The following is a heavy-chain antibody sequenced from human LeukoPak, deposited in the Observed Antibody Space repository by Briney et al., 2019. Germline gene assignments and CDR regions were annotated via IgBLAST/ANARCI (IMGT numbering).Heavy chain of an antibody. CDR2: IYYSGST. V-gene: IGHV4-59*01. D-gene: IGHD5-18*01. CDR1: GGSISSYY. J-gene: IGHJ4*02. CDR3: ARVVSYGRFDY. Sequence: EPSETLSLTCTVSGGSISSYYWSWIRQPPGKGLEWIGYIYYSGSTNYNPSLKSRVTISVDTSKNQFSLKLSSVTAADTAVYYCARVVSYGRFDYWGQGTLVTVSS.